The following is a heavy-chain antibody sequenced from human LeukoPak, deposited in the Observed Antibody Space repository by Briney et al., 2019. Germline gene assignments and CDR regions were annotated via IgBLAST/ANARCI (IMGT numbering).Heavy chain of an antibody. D-gene: IGHD2-2*01. CDR2: ISYDGSNK. Sequence: GGTLRLSCAASGFTFSSYGMSWVRQAPGKGLEWVAVISYDGSNKYYADSVKGRFTISRDNAKNSLYLQMNSLRAEDTAVYFCARSGYSSTWYLQNFELDYWGQGTLVTVSS. CDR3: ARSGYSSTWYLQNFELDY. V-gene: IGHV3-30*03. J-gene: IGHJ4*02. CDR1: GFTFSSYG.